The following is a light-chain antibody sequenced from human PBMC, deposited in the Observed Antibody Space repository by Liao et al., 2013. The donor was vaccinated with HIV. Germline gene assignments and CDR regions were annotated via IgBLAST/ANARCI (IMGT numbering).Light chain of an antibody. J-gene: IGLJ2*01. V-gene: IGLV3-21*01. CDR2: SDS. Sequence: SYVLTQPPSVSVAPGKTARITCEGDNIGIKSVHWYQQKPGQAPVLVIHSDSDRPSGIPERFSGSKSANTATLTISRVEDGDEADYFCQVWDGGRDPVVFGGGTKLTVL. CDR1: NIGIKS. CDR3: QVWDGGRDPVV.